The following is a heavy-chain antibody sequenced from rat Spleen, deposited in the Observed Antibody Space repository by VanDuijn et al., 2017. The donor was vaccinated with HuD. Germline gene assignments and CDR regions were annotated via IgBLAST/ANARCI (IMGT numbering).Heavy chain of an antibody. J-gene: IGHJ2*01. CDR1: GFSLISYA. Sequence: QVRLKESGPGLVQPSQTLSLTCTVSGFSLISYAVNWVRQPPGKGLEWMGVMWGGGRTAYNSALKSRLSISRDTSKSQVFLKMNSLQTEETAIYYCTRAWGGYSRDYFDYWGQGVMVTVSS. D-gene: IGHD1-11*01. CDR3: TRAWGGYSRDYFDY. V-gene: IGHV2-15*01. CDR2: MWGGGRT.